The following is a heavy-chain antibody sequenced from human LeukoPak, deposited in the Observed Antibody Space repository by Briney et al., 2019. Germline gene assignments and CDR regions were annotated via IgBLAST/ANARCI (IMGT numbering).Heavy chain of an antibody. J-gene: IGHJ4*02. D-gene: IGHD5-18*01. CDR1: GFTFSSYA. V-gene: IGHV3-23*01. CDR3: AKGRIQLRGLFDY. CDR2: ISGSGGST. Sequence: GGSLRLSCAASGFTFSSYAMSWVRHAPGKGLEWVSAISGSGGSTYYADSVKGRFTISRDNSKNTLYLQMNRLRAEDTAVYYCAKGRIQLRGLFDYWGQGTLVTVSS.